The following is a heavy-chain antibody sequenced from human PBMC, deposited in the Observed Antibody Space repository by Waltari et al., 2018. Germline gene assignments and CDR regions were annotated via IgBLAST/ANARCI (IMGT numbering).Heavy chain of an antibody. CDR2: IIPIFGTA. V-gene: IGHV1-69*01. CDR1: GGPFRSYA. J-gene: IGHJ4*02. Sequence: QVQLVQSGAEVKKPGSPVKVSCKVSGGPFRSYAISWLRQAPGQGLEWVGGIIPIFGTANYAQKFQGRVTITADESTSTAYMELSSLRSEDTAVYYCARVMDSSGWYYFDYWGQGTLVTVSS. CDR3: ARVMDSSGWYYFDY. D-gene: IGHD6-19*01.